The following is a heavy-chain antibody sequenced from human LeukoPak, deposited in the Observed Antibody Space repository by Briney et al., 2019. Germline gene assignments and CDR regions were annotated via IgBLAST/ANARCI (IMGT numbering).Heavy chain of an antibody. CDR3: AKGSPYIVVVVAATLGDAFDI. V-gene: IGHV3-23*01. D-gene: IGHD2-15*01. CDR2: ISGSGGST. CDR1: GFTFRSYA. J-gene: IGHJ3*02. Sequence: GGSLTLSCAASGFTFRSYAASWVRQATGKGLEWGSAISGSGGSTYYADSVKGRLTISRDNSKNTLYLQMNSLRAQDTAVYYCAKGSPYIVVVVAATLGDAFDIWGQGTMVTVSS.